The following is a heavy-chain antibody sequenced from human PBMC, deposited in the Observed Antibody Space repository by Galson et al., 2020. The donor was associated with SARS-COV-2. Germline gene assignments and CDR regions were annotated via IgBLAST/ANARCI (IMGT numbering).Heavy chain of an antibody. D-gene: IGHD3-10*01. CDR2: ISYDGSNK. J-gene: IGHJ4*02. Sequence: QLGESLKISCAASGFTFSSYAMHWVRQAPGKGLEWVAVISYDGSNKYYADSVKGRFTISRDNSKNTLYLQMNSLRAEDTAVYYCARDKRPYGAGAYFDYWGQGTLVTVSS. CDR1: GFTFSSYA. CDR3: ARDKRPYGAGAYFDY. V-gene: IGHV3-30*04.